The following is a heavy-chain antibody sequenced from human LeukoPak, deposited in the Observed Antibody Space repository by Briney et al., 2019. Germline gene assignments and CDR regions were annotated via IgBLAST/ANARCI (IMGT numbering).Heavy chain of an antibody. Sequence: ASETLSLTCAVYGGSFSGYYWSWIRQPPGKGLEWLGEINHSGSTNYNSSLKSRVTISVDTSKNQFSLKLSSVTAADTAVYYCARGGRDDFWSGYYHSYYFDYWGQGTLVTVSS. CDR3: ARGGRDDFWSGYYHSYYFDY. CDR2: INHSGST. CDR1: GGSFSGYY. J-gene: IGHJ4*02. D-gene: IGHD3-3*01. V-gene: IGHV4-34*01.